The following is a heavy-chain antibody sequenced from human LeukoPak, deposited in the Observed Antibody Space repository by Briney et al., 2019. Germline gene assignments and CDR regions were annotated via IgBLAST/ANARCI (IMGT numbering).Heavy chain of an antibody. D-gene: IGHD3-10*01. CDR2: IYYSGST. CDR3: ARDPFGSNAFDI. Sequence: SETLSLTCIVSGGSITNYYWSWIRQPPGKGLEWLGYIYYSGSTNYNPSLKSRVTISVDTSNNQFSLRPSSVTAADTAVYYCARDPFGSNAFDIWGQGTVVAVSS. V-gene: IGHV4-59*01. CDR1: GGSITNYY. J-gene: IGHJ3*02.